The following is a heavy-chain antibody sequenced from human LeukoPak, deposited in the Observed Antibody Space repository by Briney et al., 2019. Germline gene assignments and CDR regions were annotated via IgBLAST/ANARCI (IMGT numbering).Heavy chain of an antibody. CDR1: GFTFSDYY. CDR2: IYSGGST. J-gene: IGHJ4*02. D-gene: IGHD5-12*01. Sequence: GGSLRLSCAASGFTFSDYYMSWIRQAPGKGLEWVSVIYSGGSTYYADSVKGRFTISRDNSKNTLYLQMNSLRAEDTAVYYCATEGYSGYDSVYWGQGTLVTVSS. CDR3: ATEGYSGYDSVY. V-gene: IGHV3-66*02.